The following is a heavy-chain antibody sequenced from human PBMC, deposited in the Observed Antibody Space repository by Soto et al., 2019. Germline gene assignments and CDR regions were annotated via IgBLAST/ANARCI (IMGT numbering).Heavy chain of an antibody. CDR3: ARKSCGGDCYFGWFDP. V-gene: IGHV3-33*01. D-gene: IGHD2-21*02. Sequence: QVQLVESGGGVVQPGRSLRLSCAASGFTFSSYGMHWVRQAPGKGLEWVAVIWYDGSNKYYADSVKGRFTISRDNSKNTLYLQMNSLRVEDTAVYYCARKSCGGDCYFGWFDPWGQGTLVTVSS. CDR1: GFTFSSYG. CDR2: IWYDGSNK. J-gene: IGHJ5*02.